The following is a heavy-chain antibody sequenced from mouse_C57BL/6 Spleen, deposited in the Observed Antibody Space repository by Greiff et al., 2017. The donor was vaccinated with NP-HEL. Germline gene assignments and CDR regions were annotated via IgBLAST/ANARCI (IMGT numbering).Heavy chain of an antibody. D-gene: IGHD2-3*01. Sequence: EVQLQQSGPELVKPGASVKISCKASGYTFTDYYMNWVKQSHGKSLEWIGDINPNNGGTSYNQKFKGKATLTVDKSSSTAYMELRSLTSEDSAVYYCARRGGYYGYFDYWGQGTTLTVSS. J-gene: IGHJ2*01. CDR1: GYTFTDYY. V-gene: IGHV1-26*01. CDR2: INPNNGGT. CDR3: ARRGGYYGYFDY.